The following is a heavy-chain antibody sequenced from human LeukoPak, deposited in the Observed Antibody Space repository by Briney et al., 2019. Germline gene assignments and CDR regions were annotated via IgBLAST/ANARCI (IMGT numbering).Heavy chain of an antibody. CDR3: ARGSMTPQYFQY. CDR2: ISADNGNT. Sequence: GASVKVSCKASGYTFSSYGIIWVRQAPGQGLEWMGWISADNGNTNYAQKLQGRVTMTTDTSTSTAYMELRSLRSDDTAVYYCARGSMTPQYFQYWGQGTLVTVSS. CDR1: GYTFSSYG. J-gene: IGHJ1*01. V-gene: IGHV1-18*01.